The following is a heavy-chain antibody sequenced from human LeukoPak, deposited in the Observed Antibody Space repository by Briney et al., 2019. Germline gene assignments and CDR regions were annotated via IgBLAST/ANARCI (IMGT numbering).Heavy chain of an antibody. J-gene: IGHJ4*02. D-gene: IGHD5-12*01. V-gene: IGHV3-7*04. CDR1: GFTCSSYW. CDR3: ARYGGYDLRY. Sequence: GGSLRLSCAASGFTCSSYWMSWVRQAPGKGLEWMAYINPDGNEKFYVDSVKGRLTISRDNAANSLYLQMNSLRVEDTAVYYCARYGGYDLRYWGQGTLVSVSS. CDR2: INPDGNEK.